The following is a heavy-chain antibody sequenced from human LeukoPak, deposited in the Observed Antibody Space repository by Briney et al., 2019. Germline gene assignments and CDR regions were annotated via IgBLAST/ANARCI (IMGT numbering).Heavy chain of an antibody. Sequence: QPSGTLSLTCAVSGGSISSSNWWSWVRQPPGKGLEWIGEIYHSGSTYYNPSLKSRVTISVDRSKNQFSLKLSSVTAADTAVYYCARTPYCSSTSCYDWFDPWGQGTLVTVSS. CDR1: GGSISSSNW. V-gene: IGHV4-4*02. CDR3: ARTPYCSSTSCYDWFDP. CDR2: IYHSGST. J-gene: IGHJ5*02. D-gene: IGHD2-2*01.